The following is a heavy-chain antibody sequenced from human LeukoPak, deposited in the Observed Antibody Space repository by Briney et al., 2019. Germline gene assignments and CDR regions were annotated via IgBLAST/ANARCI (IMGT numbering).Heavy chain of an antibody. CDR1: GYTFTDYY. CDR3: ARVVHDYGAPGY. CDR2: IIPSNGGT. J-gene: IGHJ4*02. D-gene: IGHD3-16*01. V-gene: IGHV1-2*02. Sequence: ASVKVSCKASGYTFTDYYMHWVRQAPGQGLEWMGWIIPSNGGTNYAQKFQGRVTMTRDTSISTAYMELSGQRSDDTAVYYCARVVHDYGAPGYWGQGTLVTVSS.